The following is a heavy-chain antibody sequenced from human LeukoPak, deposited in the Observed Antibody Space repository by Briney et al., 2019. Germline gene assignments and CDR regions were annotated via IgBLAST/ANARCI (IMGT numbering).Heavy chain of an antibody. J-gene: IGHJ6*03. CDR2: IIPIFGTA. Sequence: SVKVSCKASGGTFSSYAISWVRQAPGQGLEWMGGIIPIFGTANYAQKFQGRVTITTDESTSTAYMELSSLRSEDTAVYYCARGGRSINYYYYMDVWGKGTTVTVSS. CDR3: ARGGRSINYYYYMDV. V-gene: IGHV1-69*05. CDR1: GGTFSSYA. D-gene: IGHD6-6*01.